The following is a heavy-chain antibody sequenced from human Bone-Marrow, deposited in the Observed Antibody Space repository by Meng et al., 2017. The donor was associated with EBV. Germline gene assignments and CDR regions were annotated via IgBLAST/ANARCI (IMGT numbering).Heavy chain of an antibody. CDR3: ARERPRIGTARPYYFDY. CDR2: INHSGST. J-gene: IGHJ4*02. V-gene: IGHV4-34*01. CDR1: GGSFSGYY. D-gene: IGHD2/OR15-2a*01. Sequence: VQLQQWGAGLLKPSEPLSLTCAVYGGSFSGYYWSWIRQPPGKGLEWIGEINHSGSTNYNPSLKSRITVSVDTSKNQFSLKLSSVTAADTAVYYCARERPRIGTARPYYFDYWGQGTLVTVSS.